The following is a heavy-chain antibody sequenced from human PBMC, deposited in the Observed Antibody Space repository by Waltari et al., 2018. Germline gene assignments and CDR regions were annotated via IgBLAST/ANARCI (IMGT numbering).Heavy chain of an antibody. J-gene: IGHJ2*01. CDR1: GFTVSSNY. CDR3: AREVVVVAATYFDL. CDR2: FCRGGST. D-gene: IGHD2-15*01. Sequence: EVQLVETGGGLIQPGGSLKLSCAASGFTVSSNYMSWVRQGPGKGLEWVSVFCRGGSTYYSDSVKGRFTNSRDNSKNTLYLKMNSLRAEDTAVYYCAREVVVVAATYFDLWGRGTLVTVSS. V-gene: IGHV3-53*02.